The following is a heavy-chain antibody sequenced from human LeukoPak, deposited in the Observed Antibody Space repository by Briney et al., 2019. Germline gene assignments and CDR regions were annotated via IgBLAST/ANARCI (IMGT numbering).Heavy chain of an antibody. D-gene: IGHD2-2*01. V-gene: IGHV1-2*02. CDR2: INPNSGGT. J-gene: IGHJ3*02. CDR3: ARDLVSYQLLLDDAFDI. Sequence: EASVKVSCKASGYTFTGYYMHWVRQAPGQGLEWVGWINPNSGGTNYAQKFQGRVTMTRDTSISTAYMELSRLRSDDTAVYYCARDLVSYQLLLDDAFDIWGQGTMVTVSS. CDR1: GYTFTGYY.